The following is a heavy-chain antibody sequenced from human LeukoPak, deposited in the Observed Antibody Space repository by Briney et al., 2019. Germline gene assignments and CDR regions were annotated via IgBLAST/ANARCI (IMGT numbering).Heavy chain of an antibody. Sequence: SETLSLTCAVYGGSFCGYYWSWIRQPPGKGLEWIGEINHSGSTNYNPSLKSRVTISVDTSKNQFSLKLSSVTAADTAVYYCARGAGDYVFDYWGQGTLVTVSS. J-gene: IGHJ4*02. V-gene: IGHV4-34*01. CDR2: INHSGST. D-gene: IGHD4-17*01. CDR1: GGSFCGYY. CDR3: ARGAGDYVFDY.